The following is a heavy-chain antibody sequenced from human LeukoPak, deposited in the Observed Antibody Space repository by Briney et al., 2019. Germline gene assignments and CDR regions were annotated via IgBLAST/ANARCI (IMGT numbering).Heavy chain of an antibody. J-gene: IGHJ2*01. V-gene: IGHV3-23*01. CDR1: GFTFSSYA. CDR2: ISGSGGST. D-gene: IGHD2-15*01. CDR3: AKSIVVVVAVWYFDL. Sequence: GGSLRLFCAASGFTFSSYAMSWVRQAPGKGLEWVSVISGSGGSTHYADSVKGRFTISRDNSKNTLYLQMNSLRAEDTAVYYCAKSIVVVVAVWYFDLWGRGALVTVSS.